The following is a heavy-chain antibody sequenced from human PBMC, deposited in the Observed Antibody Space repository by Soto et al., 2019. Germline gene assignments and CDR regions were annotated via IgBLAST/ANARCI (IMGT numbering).Heavy chain of an antibody. CDR1: GFTVSDNY. Sequence: DVQLVESGGDLVQPGGSLRLSCAASGFTVSDNYMNWVRQAPGKGLEWVSTIYRSGDTIYADSVKGRFTISRDNAKNTLYLHMNSLRAEDTAVYYCTRKHSMDVWGQGTTITVSS. V-gene: IGHV3-66*01. CDR3: TRKHSMDV. J-gene: IGHJ6*02. CDR2: IYRSGDT.